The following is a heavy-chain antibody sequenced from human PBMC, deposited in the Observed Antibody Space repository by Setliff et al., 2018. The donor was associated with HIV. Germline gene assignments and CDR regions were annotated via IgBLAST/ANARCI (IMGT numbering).Heavy chain of an antibody. CDR3: AREEGGSSGYYYHYYYYMDV. CDR2: IIPILGIA. J-gene: IGHJ6*03. Sequence: ASVKVSCKASGGTFSSYTISWVRQAPGQGLEWMGRIIPILGIANYAQKFQGRVTITADESTSTGYMELSSLRSEDTAVYYCAREEGGSSGYYYHYYYYMDVWGKGTTVTVSS. V-gene: IGHV1-69*04. D-gene: IGHD3-22*01. CDR1: GGTFSSYT.